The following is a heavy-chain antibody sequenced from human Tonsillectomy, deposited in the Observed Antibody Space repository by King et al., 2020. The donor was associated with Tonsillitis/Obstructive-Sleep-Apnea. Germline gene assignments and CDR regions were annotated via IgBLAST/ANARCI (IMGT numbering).Heavy chain of an antibody. V-gene: IGHV5-10-1*03. J-gene: IGHJ4*02. CDR3: ARYYYYDSSGYYY. Sequence: VQLVESGAEVKKPGESLRISCKGSGYSFTSYWITWVRQMPGKGLEWMGRIDPSDSYTHYSPSFQGHVTISADKSVSTAYLQWSSLKASDTAMYYCARYYYYDSSGYYYWGQGTLVTVSS. D-gene: IGHD3-22*01. CDR2: IDPSDSYT. CDR1: GYSFTSYW.